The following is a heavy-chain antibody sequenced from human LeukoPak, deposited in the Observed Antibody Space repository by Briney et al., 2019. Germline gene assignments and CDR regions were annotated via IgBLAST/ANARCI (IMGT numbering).Heavy chain of an antibody. V-gene: IGHV4-30-4*01. CDR3: SRGLRGRSGYYFDS. J-gene: IGHJ4*02. Sequence: SETLSLTCTVSGGSISSGDYYWNWIRQPPGKGLEWIGYIYYSGSTYYNPSLKSRVTISLDTSKTQFSLRLSSVTAADTAVYYCSRGLRGRSGYYFDSWGQGALVTVSS. CDR2: IYYSGST. CDR1: GGSISSGDYY.